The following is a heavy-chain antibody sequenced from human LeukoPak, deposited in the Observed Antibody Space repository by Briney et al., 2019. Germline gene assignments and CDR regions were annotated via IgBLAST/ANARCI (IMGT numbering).Heavy chain of an antibody. Sequence: GGSLSLSCAASGFTFSSYSMNWVRQAPGKGLEWVSSISSSCSYIYYADSVKGRFTISRDNAKNSLYLQMNSLRAEDTAVYYCARFYYDSSGYYCLDYWGQGTLVTVSS. D-gene: IGHD3-22*01. V-gene: IGHV3-21*01. CDR2: ISSSCSYI. CDR1: GFTFSSYS. CDR3: ARFYYDSSGYYCLDY. J-gene: IGHJ4*02.